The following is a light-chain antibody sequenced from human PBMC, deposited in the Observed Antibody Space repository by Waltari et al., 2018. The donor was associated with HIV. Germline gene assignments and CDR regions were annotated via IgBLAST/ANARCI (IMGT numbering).Light chain of an antibody. J-gene: IGKJ4*01. CDR3: QQYDSSPGT. V-gene: IGKV3-20*01. Sequence: ETVLTQSPGTLSLSPGERATLSCRTSQNVSNDYLAWYQQRLGQAPRLLIYGASSRATGIPDRFSGSRSGTDFTLTISRLEPEDFAVYYCQQYDSSPGTFGGGTKVEIK. CDR1: QNVSNDY. CDR2: GAS.